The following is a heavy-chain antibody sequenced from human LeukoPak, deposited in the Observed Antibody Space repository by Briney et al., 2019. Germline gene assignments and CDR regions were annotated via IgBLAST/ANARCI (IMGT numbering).Heavy chain of an antibody. CDR3: ARDLAGSGYYFDY. V-gene: IGHV3-21*01. D-gene: IGHD6-19*01. Sequence: GGSLRLSCAASGFTFRSYSVNWVRQAPGKGLEWVSSISSRSSDTYYADSVKGRFTISRDNAKSSLYLQMNSLRAEDTAVYYCARDLAGSGYYFDYWGQGTLVTVSS. CDR1: GFTFRSYS. CDR2: ISSRSSDT. J-gene: IGHJ4*02.